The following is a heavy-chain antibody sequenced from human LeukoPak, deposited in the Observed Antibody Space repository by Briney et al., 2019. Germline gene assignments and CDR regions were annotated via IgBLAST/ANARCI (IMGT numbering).Heavy chain of an antibody. J-gene: IGHJ3*02. CDR1: GFTFSDYY. D-gene: IGHD3-10*01. Sequence: KAGGSLRLSCAASGFTFSDYYMSWIRQAPGKGLEWVSYISSSGSTIYYADSVKGRFTISRDNAKNSLYLQMNSLRAEDTAVYYCGRDVVRGVNDAFDIWGLGTMVTVSS. CDR3: GRDVVRGVNDAFDI. V-gene: IGHV3-11*04. CDR2: ISSSGSTI.